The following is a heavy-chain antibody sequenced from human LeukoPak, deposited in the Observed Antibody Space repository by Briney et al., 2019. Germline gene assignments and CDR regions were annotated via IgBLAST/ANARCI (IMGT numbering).Heavy chain of an antibody. CDR3: ARYTSGGLEY. CDR1: GGSITNYF. J-gene: IGHJ4*02. CDR2: IYYSGST. Sequence: SETLSLTCTVFGGSITNYFWSWIRQPPGKELEYIGHIYYSGSTSYNPSLKSRVTISLDTSQKQFSLRLSSATAADTAIYYCARYTSGGLEYWGQGILVTVSS. D-gene: IGHD6-19*01. V-gene: IGHV4-59*08.